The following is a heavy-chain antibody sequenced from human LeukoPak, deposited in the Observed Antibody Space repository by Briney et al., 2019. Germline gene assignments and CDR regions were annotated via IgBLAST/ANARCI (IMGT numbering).Heavy chain of an antibody. J-gene: IGHJ4*02. V-gene: IGHV4-4*02. D-gene: IGHD1-26*01. CDR3: ARESGAFSPFGF. CDR1: GGSVLTTNW. CDR2: VHLSGAS. Sequence: SETLSLTCAVSGGSVLTTNWWSWVRQTPGKGLEWIGEVHLSGASNYNPSLKSRVSMSIDKSKNQLSLKLTSVTAADTAMYYCARESGAFSPFGFWGQGTLVTVSS.